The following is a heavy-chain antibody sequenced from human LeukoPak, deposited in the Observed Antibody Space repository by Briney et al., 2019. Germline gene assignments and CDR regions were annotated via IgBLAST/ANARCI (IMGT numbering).Heavy chain of an antibody. CDR3: AKTIGGVGEFDYFYF. J-gene: IGHJ4*02. CDR2: IYYTGST. V-gene: IGHV4-39*01. D-gene: IGHD3-10*01. Sequence: SETLSLTCTVSGGSISSSSYYWGWIRQPPGKGLEWIGCIYYTGSTYYNPSLKSRVTISVDTSKNQFSLKLSPVTAADTAVFFCAKTIGGVGEFDYFYFRGQGTLVTVSS. CDR1: GGSISSSSYY.